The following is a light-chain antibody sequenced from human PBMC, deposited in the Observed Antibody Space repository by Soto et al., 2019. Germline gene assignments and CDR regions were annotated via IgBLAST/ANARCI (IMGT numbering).Light chain of an antibody. CDR2: DVS. Sequence: QSALTQPRSVSGSPGQSVTISCTGTSSDVGGYHYVSWYQQHPGKAPKIMIYDVSERPSGVPERFSGSKSGNTASLTISVLPADDEADYYCCSYAGSYVYVFGTGTKLTVL. CDR3: CSYAGSYVYV. J-gene: IGLJ1*01. V-gene: IGLV2-11*01. CDR1: SSDVGGYHY.